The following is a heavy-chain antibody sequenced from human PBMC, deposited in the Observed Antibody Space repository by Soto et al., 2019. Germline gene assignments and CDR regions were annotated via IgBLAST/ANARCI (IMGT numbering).Heavy chain of an antibody. D-gene: IGHD3-3*01. V-gene: IGHV1-2*02. CDR3: ARVLSYDFWSGYLGAYYYYYYGMDV. CDR2: INPNSGGT. Sequence: GASVKVSCKASGYTFPGYYMHWVRQAPGQGLEWMGWINPNSGGTNYAQKFQGRVTMTRDTSISTAYMELSTLNSDDTAVYYCARVLSYDFWSGYLGAYYYYYYGMDVWGQGTTVTVSS. CDR1: GYTFPGYY. J-gene: IGHJ6*02.